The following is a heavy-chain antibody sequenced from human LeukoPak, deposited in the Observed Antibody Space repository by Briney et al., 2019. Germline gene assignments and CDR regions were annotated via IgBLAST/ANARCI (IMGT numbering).Heavy chain of an antibody. Sequence: ASVTVSFTASDYTFTIYGFNWVRQAPGQGLEWMGWISTYNGNTNYAQNFQGRVTMTTDTSTSTAYMEVRSLSSDDTAVYYCARDYYDSSTPGGYWGQGTLVTVSS. V-gene: IGHV1-18*01. CDR2: ISTYNGNT. D-gene: IGHD3-22*01. J-gene: IGHJ4*02. CDR3: ARDYYDSSTPGGY. CDR1: DYTFTIYG.